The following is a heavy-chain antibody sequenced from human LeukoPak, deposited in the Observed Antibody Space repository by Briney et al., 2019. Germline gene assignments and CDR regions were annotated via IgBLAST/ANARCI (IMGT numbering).Heavy chain of an antibody. CDR2: VGPTGSDR. Sequence: GGSLRLSCTASGLTFSTSGFNWVRQAPGKELEWVASVGPTGSDRYHADSIKGRFTISRDNANNFLYLQMNSLRAEDTAVYYCATETNGRHYDYWGQGTLLTVSS. CDR3: ATETNGRHYDY. CDR1: GLTFSTSG. D-gene: IGHD1-14*01. J-gene: IGHJ4*02. V-gene: IGHV3-21*06.